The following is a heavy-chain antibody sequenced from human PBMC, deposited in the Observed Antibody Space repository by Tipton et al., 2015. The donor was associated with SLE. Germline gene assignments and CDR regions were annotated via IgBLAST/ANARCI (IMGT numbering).Heavy chain of an antibody. CDR1: GGSVSSGSYY. Sequence: LRLSCTVSGGSVSSGSYYWSWIRQPPGKGLEWIGYIYYSGSTNYNPSLKSRVTISVDTSKNQFSLKLNSVTAADTAVYYCARGYSSSWSTGYYYYYMDVWGKGTTVTVSS. CDR2: IYYSGST. D-gene: IGHD6-13*01. CDR3: ARGYSSSWSTGYYYYYMDV. J-gene: IGHJ6*03. V-gene: IGHV4-61*01.